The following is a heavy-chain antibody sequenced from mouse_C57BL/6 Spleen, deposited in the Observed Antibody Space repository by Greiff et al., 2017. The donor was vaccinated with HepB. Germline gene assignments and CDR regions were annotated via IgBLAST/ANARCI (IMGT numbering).Heavy chain of an antibody. CDR3: AREGTTVPAGPMDY. CDR1: GYTFTDYY. D-gene: IGHD1-1*01. J-gene: IGHJ4*01. Sequence: QVQLQQSGAELVRPGASVKLSCKASGYTFTDYYINWVKQRPGQGLEWIARIYPGSGNTYYNEKFKGKATLTAEKSSSTAYMQLSSLTSEDSAVYFCAREGTTVPAGPMDYWGQGTSVTVSS. V-gene: IGHV1-76*01. CDR2: IYPGSGNT.